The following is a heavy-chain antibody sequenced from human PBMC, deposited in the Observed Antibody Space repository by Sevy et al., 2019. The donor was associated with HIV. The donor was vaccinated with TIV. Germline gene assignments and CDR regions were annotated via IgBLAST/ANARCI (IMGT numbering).Heavy chain of an antibody. J-gene: IGHJ4*02. CDR2: ISYDGSNK. Sequence: GGSLRLSCAASGFTFSSYAMHWVRQAPGKGLEWVAVISYDGSNKYYADSVKGRFTISRDNSKNTLYLQMNSLRAEDTAVYYCASDGAGLRLGELSLYHSYFDYWGQGTLVTVSS. CDR1: GFTFSSYA. CDR3: ASDGAGLRLGELSLYHSYFDY. D-gene: IGHD3-16*02. V-gene: IGHV3-30-3*01.